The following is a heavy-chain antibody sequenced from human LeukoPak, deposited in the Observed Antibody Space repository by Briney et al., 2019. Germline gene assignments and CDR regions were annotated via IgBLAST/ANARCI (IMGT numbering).Heavy chain of an antibody. V-gene: IGHV4-61*02. CDR2: IYTSGST. Sequence: SETLSLTCTVSGGSISSGCYYWSWIQQPAGKGLEWIGRIYTSGSTNYNPSLKSRVTMSVDTSKNQFSLKLSSVTAADTAVYYCARDYYDSSGYYYYNYWGQGTLVTVSS. CDR1: GGSISSGCYY. J-gene: IGHJ4*02. D-gene: IGHD3-22*01. CDR3: ARDYYDSSGYYYYNY.